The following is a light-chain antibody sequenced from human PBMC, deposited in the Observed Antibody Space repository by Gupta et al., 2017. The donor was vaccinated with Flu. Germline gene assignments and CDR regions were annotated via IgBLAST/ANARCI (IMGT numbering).Light chain of an antibody. CDR2: CAS. V-gene: IGKV4-1*01. CDR1: QSVVYTSDNKNC. J-gene: IGKJ2*01. CDR3: QQYDTSPYT. Sequence: DIVMTQSPESLAVSLGERATSNCKSSQSVVYTSDNKNCLGWYQQKPGQPPKLLMYCASTRESGVPDRFSGSGSGTDFTLTISSLQAEDFAVYYCQQYDTSPYTFGQGTKVEI.